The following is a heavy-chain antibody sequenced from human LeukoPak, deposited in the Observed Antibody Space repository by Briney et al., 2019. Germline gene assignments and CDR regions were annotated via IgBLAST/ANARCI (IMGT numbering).Heavy chain of an antibody. D-gene: IGHD1-26*01. CDR1: GYTFTGYY. CDR3: ARAPGDMSYTIDY. Sequence: ASVKVSCKASGYTFTGYYMHWVRQAPGQGLEWMGWINPNSGGTNYAQKFRGRVTMTRDTSISTAYMELSRLRSDDTAVYYCARAPGDMSYTIDYWGQGTLVTVSS. CDR2: INPNSGGT. J-gene: IGHJ4*02. V-gene: IGHV1-2*02.